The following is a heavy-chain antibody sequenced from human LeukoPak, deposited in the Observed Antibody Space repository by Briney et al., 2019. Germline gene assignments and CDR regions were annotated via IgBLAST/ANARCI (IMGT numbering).Heavy chain of an antibody. J-gene: IGHJ4*02. CDR3: ARDVRFFDIDY. Sequence: SETLSLTCIVSGGSISSTVSYWGWVRQPPGKGLEWIGSIHYSGSTYYIPSLKSRITISLDMSKNQYSLKLTSVTAADTAVYYCARDVRFFDIDYWGQGILVTVSS. CDR2: IHYSGST. D-gene: IGHD3-9*01. CDR1: GGSISSTVSY. V-gene: IGHV4-39*07.